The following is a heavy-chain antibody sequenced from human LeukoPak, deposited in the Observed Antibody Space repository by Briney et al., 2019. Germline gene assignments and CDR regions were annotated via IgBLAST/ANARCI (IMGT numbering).Heavy chain of an antibody. D-gene: IGHD6-19*01. CDR1: GGTFSSYA. CDR2: INPSSGGT. Sequence: ASVKVSCKASGGTFSSYAISWVRQAPGQGLEWMGWINPSSGGTNYAQKFQGRVTITRDTSISTAYMELSRLRSDDTAVYYCARERLVVSNWFDPWGQGTLVTVSS. CDR3: ARERLVVSNWFDP. J-gene: IGHJ5*02. V-gene: IGHV1-2*02.